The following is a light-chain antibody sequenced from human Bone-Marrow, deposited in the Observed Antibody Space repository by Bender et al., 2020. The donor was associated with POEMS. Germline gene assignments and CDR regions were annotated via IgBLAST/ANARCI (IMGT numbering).Light chain of an antibody. CDR2: EDN. CDR3: ASWDDSRRGPV. CDR1: DIGGKS. J-gene: IGLJ2*01. Sequence: SYVLTQAPSVSVAPGQTARITCGGIDIGGKSVHWYQQKPGQAPVLVIFEDNDRPSGIPGRFSGSKSGTSAPLAISGLRSEDEADYYCASWDDSRRGPVFGGGTKLTVL. V-gene: IGLV3-21*02.